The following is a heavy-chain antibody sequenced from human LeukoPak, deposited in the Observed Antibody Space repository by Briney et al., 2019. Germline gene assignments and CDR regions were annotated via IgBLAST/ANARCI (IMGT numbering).Heavy chain of an antibody. Sequence: SVKVSCKASGGTFSSYTISWVRQAPGQGLEWTGRIIPILGIANYAQKFQGRVTITADKSTSTAYMELSSLRSEDTAVYYCASHCSGGSCYGFRFDPWGQGTLVTVSS. J-gene: IGHJ5*02. CDR2: IIPILGIA. V-gene: IGHV1-69*02. CDR1: GGTFSSYT. CDR3: ASHCSGGSCYGFRFDP. D-gene: IGHD2-15*01.